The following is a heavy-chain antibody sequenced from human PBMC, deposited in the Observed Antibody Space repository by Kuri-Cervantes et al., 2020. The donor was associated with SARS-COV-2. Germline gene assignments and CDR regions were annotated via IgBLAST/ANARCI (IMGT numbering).Heavy chain of an antibody. CDR3: ARKGVVVPTPVDYNYAMDV. Sequence: ASVNVSCQASGYSLTNYDMIWVRQAPGQGLEWMGWIGTNNGNKVYAQKFQGRVTMTTDTSTNTASMELTSLRSDDTAVYYCARKGVVVPTPVDYNYAMDVWGQGTTVTVSS. CDR1: GYSLTNYD. D-gene: IGHD2-2*01. CDR2: IGTNNGNK. J-gene: IGHJ6*02. V-gene: IGHV1-18*01.